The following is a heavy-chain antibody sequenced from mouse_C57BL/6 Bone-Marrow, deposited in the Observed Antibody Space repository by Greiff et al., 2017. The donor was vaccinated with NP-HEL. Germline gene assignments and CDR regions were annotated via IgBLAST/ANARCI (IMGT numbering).Heavy chain of an antibody. CDR2: IDPNSGGT. J-gene: IGHJ2*01. V-gene: IGHV1-72*01. D-gene: IGHD1-1*01. Sequence: QVHVKQPGAELVKPGASVKLSCKASGYTFTSYWMHWVKQRPGRGLEWIGRIDPNSGGTKYNEKFKSKATLTVDKPSSTAYMQLSSLTSEDSAVYYCARLSYYYGSYYFDYWGQGTTLTVSS. CDR3: ARLSYYYGSYYFDY. CDR1: GYTFTSYW.